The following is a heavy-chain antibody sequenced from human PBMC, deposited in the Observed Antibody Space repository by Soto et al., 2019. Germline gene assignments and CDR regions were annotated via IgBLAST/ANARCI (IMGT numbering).Heavy chain of an antibody. V-gene: IGHV3-30-3*01. CDR1: GFAFSSYA. D-gene: IGHD3-22*01. CDR2: ISYDGSNK. Sequence: GGSLRLSCAASGFAFSSYAMHWVRQAPGKGLEWVAVISYDGSNKYYADSVKGRFTISRDNSKNTLYLQMNSLRAEDTAVYYCARDGYYYDSSGYYPPRVYYYYGMDVWGQGTTVTVSS. J-gene: IGHJ6*02. CDR3: ARDGYYYDSSGYYPPRVYYYYGMDV.